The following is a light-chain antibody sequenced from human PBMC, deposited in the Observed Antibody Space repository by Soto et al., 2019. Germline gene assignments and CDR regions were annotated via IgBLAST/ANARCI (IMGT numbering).Light chain of an antibody. CDR1: RRVAPN. CDR3: QQYNNWPPFT. V-gene: IGKV3-15*01. Sequence: EKVRPQPPAPRPFSPGKKPTPPSRAGRRVAPNLGWYHQKPGQAPRLPIFGASTRATGIPARFSGSGSGTEFTLTISSLQSEDSAVYYCQQYNNWPPFTFGQGTRLEIK. CDR2: GAS. J-gene: IGKJ5*01.